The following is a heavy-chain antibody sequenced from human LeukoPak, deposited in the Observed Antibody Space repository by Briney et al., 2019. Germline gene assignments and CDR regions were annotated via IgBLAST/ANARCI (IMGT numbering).Heavy chain of an antibody. CDR2: IYYTGEP. CDR1: SGSISGYY. V-gene: IGHV4-59*01. J-gene: IGHJ4*02. CDR3: ARWDCSSGTCFHLDY. Sequence: PSETLSLTCTVSSGSISGYYWGWIRQPPGGTLEYIGHIYYTGEPDYNPSLKSRVTMSVDTSKNQFSLRLSSVTAADTAVYYCARWDCSSGTCFHLDYWGQGTLVTVSS. D-gene: IGHD6-19*01.